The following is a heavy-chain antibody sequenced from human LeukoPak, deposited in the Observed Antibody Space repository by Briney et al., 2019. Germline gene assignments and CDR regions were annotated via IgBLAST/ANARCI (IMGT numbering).Heavy chain of an antibody. CDR2: ISSSSSYI. CDR1: GFTFSSYS. V-gene: IGHV3-21*01. Sequence: GGSLRLSCAASGFTFSSYSMNWVRQAPGKGLEWVSSISSSSSYIYYADSVKGRFTISRDNAKNSLYLQMNSLRAEDTAVYYCAREIKRYYYYYGMDVWGQGTTVTVSS. J-gene: IGHJ6*02. CDR3: AREIKRYYYYYGMDV.